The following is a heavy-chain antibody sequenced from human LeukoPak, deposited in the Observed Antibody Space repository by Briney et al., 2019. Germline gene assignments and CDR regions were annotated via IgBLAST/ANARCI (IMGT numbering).Heavy chain of an antibody. CDR1: GYSISSGYY. V-gene: IGHV4-38-2*02. J-gene: IGHJ4*02. Sequence: SETLSLTCTVSGYSISSGYYWGWIRQPPGKGLERNGRIYHSGSTYYNPSLKSRVTISVDTSKNQFSLKLSSVTAADTAVYYCAREGVDCSGGSCYCDYWGQGTLVTVSS. CDR2: IYHSGST. CDR3: AREGVDCSGGSCYCDY. D-gene: IGHD2-15*01.